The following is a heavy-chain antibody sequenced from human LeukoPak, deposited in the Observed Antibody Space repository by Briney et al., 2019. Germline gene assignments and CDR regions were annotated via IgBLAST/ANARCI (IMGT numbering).Heavy chain of an antibody. J-gene: IGHJ4*02. D-gene: IGHD3-3*01. CDR3: ARGYYDFWSGIDY. CDR2: ISSSSSTI. V-gene: IGHV3-48*01. Sequence: GGSLRLSCAASGFTFSSYSMNWVRQAPGKGLEWVSYISSSSSTIYYADSVKGRFTISRDNAKNSLYLQMNSLRAEDTAAYYCARGYYDFWSGIDYWGQGTLVTVSS. CDR1: GFTFSSYS.